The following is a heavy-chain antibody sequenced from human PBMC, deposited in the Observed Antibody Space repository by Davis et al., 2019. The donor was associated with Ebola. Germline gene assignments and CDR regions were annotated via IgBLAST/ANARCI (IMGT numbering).Heavy chain of an antibody. CDR1: GFTFSSYW. D-gene: IGHD1-26*01. Sequence: GESLKISCAASGFTFSSYWMNWVRRARGEGLVWVSRINDYGSDINYADSVKGRFTISRANAKNTLYLQMNSLRAEDTAVYYCVRGRIVGETVGGWFDPWGQGTLVTVSS. CDR3: VRGRIVGETVGGWFDP. V-gene: IGHV3-74*01. CDR2: INDYGSDI. J-gene: IGHJ5*02.